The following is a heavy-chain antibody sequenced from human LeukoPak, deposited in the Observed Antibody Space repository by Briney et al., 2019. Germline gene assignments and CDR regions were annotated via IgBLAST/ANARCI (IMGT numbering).Heavy chain of an antibody. D-gene: IGHD5-24*01. Sequence: GGSLTLSCAASGFIFSGNWMSWVRQAPGKGLEWVASINPDGSQKLYVDSVKGRLTISRDNTKSSLYLQMNSLGAEDTAMYYCAKLLGTATTYDSWGQGTRVTVSS. CDR2: INPDGSQK. CDR1: GFIFSGNW. J-gene: IGHJ4*02. CDR3: AKLLGTATTYDS. V-gene: IGHV3-7*01.